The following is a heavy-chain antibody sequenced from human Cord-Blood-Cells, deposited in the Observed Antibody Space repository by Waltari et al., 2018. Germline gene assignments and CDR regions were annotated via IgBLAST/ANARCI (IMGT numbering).Heavy chain of an antibody. Sequence: QVQLQESGPGLVTPSETLSLTCAVSGYSISSGYYWGWIRQRPGKGLEWIGSIYHSGSTYYNPSLKRRVTISVDTSKNQFSLKLSSVTAADTAVYYCARDLTYYDFWSGYYYFDYWGQGTLVTVSS. J-gene: IGHJ4*02. D-gene: IGHD3-3*01. CDR2: IYHSGST. V-gene: IGHV4-38-2*02. CDR1: GYSISSGYY. CDR3: ARDLTYYDFWSGYYYFDY.